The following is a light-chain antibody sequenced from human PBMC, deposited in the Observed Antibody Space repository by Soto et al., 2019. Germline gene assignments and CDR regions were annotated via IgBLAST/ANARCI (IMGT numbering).Light chain of an antibody. J-gene: IGLJ3*02. CDR2: SND. CDR3: ASWDDSLNGVV. CDR1: STNIGRNT. Sequence: SVLTQPPSASGTPGQRVTISCSGRSTNIGRNTVNWYQQLPGTAPKLLIHSNDQRPSGVPDRFSGSKSGTSASLAISGLQSEDETDYFCASWDDSLNGVVFGGGTKLTVL. V-gene: IGLV1-44*01.